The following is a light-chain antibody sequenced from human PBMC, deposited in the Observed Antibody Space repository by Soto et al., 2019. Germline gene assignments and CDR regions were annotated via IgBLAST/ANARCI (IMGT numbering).Light chain of an antibody. CDR2: KAS. CDR3: MQGTHWPPT. V-gene: IGKV2-30*01. Sequence: DVVMTQSPLSLPVTLGQPASISCRSSRSLVYSDGNAYLNWFHQRPGQSPRRLIYKASNRDFGGPDRFSGSGSGTDFTLHINRVEAEDVGVYYCMQGTHWPPTFGRGTRVEIE. CDR1: RSLVYSDGNAY. J-gene: IGKJ1*01.